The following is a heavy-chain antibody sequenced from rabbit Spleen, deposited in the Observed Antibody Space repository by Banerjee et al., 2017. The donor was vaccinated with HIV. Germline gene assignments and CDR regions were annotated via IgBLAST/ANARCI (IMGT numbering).Heavy chain of an antibody. CDR3: VRGASSSGYYSL. CDR2: INAATGKP. J-gene: IGHJ4*01. D-gene: IGHD1-1*01. V-gene: IGHV1S45*01. CDR1: GFSFSDRDV. Sequence: QEQLVESGGGLVQPEGSLTLTCKASGFSFSDRDVMCWVRQAPGKGLEWIACINAATGKPVYATWAKGRFTISSHNAQNTLYLQLYSLTVADTATYFCVRGASSSGYYSLWGPGTLVTVS.